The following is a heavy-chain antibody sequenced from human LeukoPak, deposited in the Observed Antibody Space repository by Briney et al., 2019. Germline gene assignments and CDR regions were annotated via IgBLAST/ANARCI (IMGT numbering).Heavy chain of an antibody. Sequence: KASETLSLICTVSGGSISSSGYNWDWIRQPPGKGLECVSHISSSSSYIYYADSVKGRFTISRDNSKNSVYLQMNSLRDEDTAVYYCARIGYSDGWYLDFWGPGTLVTVSS. D-gene: IGHD5-18*01. CDR2: ISSSSSYI. CDR3: ARIGYSDGWYLDF. J-gene: IGHJ4*02. CDR1: GGSISSSGYN. V-gene: IGHV3-21*01.